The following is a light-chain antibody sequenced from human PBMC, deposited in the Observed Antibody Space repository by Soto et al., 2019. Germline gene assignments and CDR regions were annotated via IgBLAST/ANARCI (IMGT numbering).Light chain of an antibody. V-gene: IGKV3-15*01. Sequence: IVMTQSPATLSVSPGEGVTLSCRASQSVRHKLAWYQQKPGQGPRLLIHDASTRAPGIPARFSGGGSGTDFPLPISSLQSEDSAVYFCQQYNTWPPITFGGGTKVEIK. CDR2: DAS. CDR1: QSVRHK. J-gene: IGKJ4*01. CDR3: QQYNTWPPIT.